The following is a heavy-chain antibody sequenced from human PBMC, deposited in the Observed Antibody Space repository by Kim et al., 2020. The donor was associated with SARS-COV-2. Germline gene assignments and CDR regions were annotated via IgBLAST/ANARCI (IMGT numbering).Heavy chain of an antibody. D-gene: IGHD2-15*01. V-gene: IGHV4-59*09. Sequence: YNPSRRSRVTISVDTSKNQFSLKLSSVTAADTAVYYCARGLGGYDYGMDVWGQGTTVTVSS. J-gene: IGHJ6*02. CDR3: ARGLGGYDYGMDV.